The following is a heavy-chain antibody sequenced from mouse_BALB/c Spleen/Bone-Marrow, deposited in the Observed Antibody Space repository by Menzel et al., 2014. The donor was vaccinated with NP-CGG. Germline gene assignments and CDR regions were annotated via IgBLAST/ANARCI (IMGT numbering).Heavy chain of an antibody. D-gene: IGHD1-1*01. J-gene: IGHJ1*01. CDR1: GYSFTNYW. V-gene: IGHV1-5*01. CDR2: IYPGNSDT. CDR3: TRFGSSYDWYFDV. Sequence: VQLQQSGTVLARPGASVKMSCKASGYSFTNYWLHWVKQRPGQGLEWIGAIYPGNSDTSYNQKFKGKAKLTAVTSAISAYMELSSLANEDSAVYYCTRFGSSYDWYFDVWGAGTTVNVSS.